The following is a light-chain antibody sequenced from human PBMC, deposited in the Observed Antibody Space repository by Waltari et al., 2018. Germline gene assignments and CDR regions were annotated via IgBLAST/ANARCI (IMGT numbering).Light chain of an antibody. CDR2: PAS. CDR3: QQTYSVPLT. J-gene: IGKJ4*01. V-gene: IGKV1-39*01. CDR1: QTITNY. Sequence: DIQVTQSPSSLSASVGDRVIITCRTIQTITNYLNWYQQKPGKAPQLLIYPASNLQSGVPSRFSGSGSGTDFTLTISSLQPDDFATYFCQQTYSVPLTFGGGTRVEIK.